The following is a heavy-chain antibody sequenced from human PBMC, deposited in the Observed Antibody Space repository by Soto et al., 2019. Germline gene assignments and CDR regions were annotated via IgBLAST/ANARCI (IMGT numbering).Heavy chain of an antibody. CDR2: IIPIFGTA. V-gene: IGHV1-69*12. Sequence: QVQLVQSGAEVKKPGSSVKVSCKASGGTFSSYAISWVRQAPGQGLEWMGGIIPIFGTANYAQKFQGRVTMTADESTSTAYMELSRLISDDTAVYYCASSVAMYYYYGMDVWGQGTTVTVSS. D-gene: IGHD5-12*01. J-gene: IGHJ6*02. CDR1: GGTFSSYA. CDR3: ASSVAMYYYYGMDV.